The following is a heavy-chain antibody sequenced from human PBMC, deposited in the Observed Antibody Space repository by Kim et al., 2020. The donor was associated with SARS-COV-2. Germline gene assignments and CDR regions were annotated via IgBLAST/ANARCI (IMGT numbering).Heavy chain of an antibody. CDR1: GFDFSSYE. Sequence: GGSLRLSCSASGFDFSSYEMNWVRQAPGKGLEWVSYISRSGSTIYYADSVKGRFTISRDNAKNSLYLQMNSLTAEDTAVHYCARFLLVRGVIIRVFDYWGQGTLVTVSS. J-gene: IGHJ4*02. V-gene: IGHV3-48*03. D-gene: IGHD3-10*01. CDR2: ISRSGSTI. CDR3: ARFLLVRGVIIRVFDY.